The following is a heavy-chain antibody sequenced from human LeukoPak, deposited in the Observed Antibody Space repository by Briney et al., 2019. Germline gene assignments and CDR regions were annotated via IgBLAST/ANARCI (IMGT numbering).Heavy chain of an antibody. Sequence: GGSLILSCAASGFTLSDYHMTWIRQAPGKGLEWVSYISSSGSTTHYADSVKGRFNISRDNAKNSLYVQMNSLRAEDTAVYYCARSGSYDYWGQGTLVTVSS. V-gene: IGHV3-11*01. CDR3: ARSGSYDY. J-gene: IGHJ4*02. D-gene: IGHD1-26*01. CDR1: GFTLSDYH. CDR2: ISSSGSTT.